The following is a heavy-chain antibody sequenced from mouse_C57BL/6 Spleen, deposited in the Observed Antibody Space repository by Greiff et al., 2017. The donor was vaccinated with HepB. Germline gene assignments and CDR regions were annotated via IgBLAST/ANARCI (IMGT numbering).Heavy chain of an antibody. J-gene: IGHJ3*01. Sequence: VQLQQPGAELVKPGASVKLSCKASGYTFTSYWMHWVKQRPGQGLEWIGMIHPNSGSTNYNEKFKSKATLTVDKSSSTAYMQLSSLTSEDSAVYYCALIYYGYDVGFAYWGQGTLVTVSA. D-gene: IGHD2-2*01. CDR1: GYTFTSYW. CDR2: IHPNSGST. V-gene: IGHV1-64*01. CDR3: ALIYYGYDVGFAY.